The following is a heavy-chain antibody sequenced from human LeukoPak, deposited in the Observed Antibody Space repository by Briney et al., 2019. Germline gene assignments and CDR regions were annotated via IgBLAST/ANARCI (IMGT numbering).Heavy chain of an antibody. CDR1: GFTFSSYG. D-gene: IGHD4-17*01. J-gene: IGHJ4*02. CDR2: ISYDGSNK. V-gene: IGHV3-30*03. CDR3: ARDLQRDDYGDYVPLKFDY. Sequence: GRSLRLSCAASGFTFSSYGMHWVRQAPGKGLEWVAVISYDGSNKYYADSVKGRFTISRDNSKNTLYLQMNSLRAEDTAVYYCARDLQRDDYGDYVPLKFDYWGQGTLVTVSS.